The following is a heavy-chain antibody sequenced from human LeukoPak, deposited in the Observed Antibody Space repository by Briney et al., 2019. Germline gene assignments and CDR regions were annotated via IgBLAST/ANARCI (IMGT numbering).Heavy chain of an antibody. CDR2: IYYSGTT. CDR3: ARAGIYSNAFDI. V-gene: IGHV4-39*07. J-gene: IGHJ3*02. CDR1: GGSINSRSYY. D-gene: IGHD2/OR15-2a*01. Sequence: SETLSLTCTVSGGSINSRSYYWGWVRQPPGRGLEWLGSIYYSGTTYYNPSLKSRVTISVDTSKNQFSLKLSSVTAADTAVYYCARAGIYSNAFDIWGQGTMVTVSS.